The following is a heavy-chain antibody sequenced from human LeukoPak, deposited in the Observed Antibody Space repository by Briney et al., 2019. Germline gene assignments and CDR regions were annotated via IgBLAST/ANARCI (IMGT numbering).Heavy chain of an antibody. Sequence: GESLKISCKGSGYSFTSYWISWVRQMAGKGLESMAIIYPGDSDTRYSPSFQGQVTISADKSISTAYLQWSSLKASDTAMYYCARLSGSSSPRYLHFDYWGQGTLVTVSS. CDR2: IYPGDSDT. V-gene: IGHV5-51*01. J-gene: IGHJ4*02. D-gene: IGHD6-6*01. CDR3: ARLSGSSSPRYLHFDY. CDR1: GYSFTSYW.